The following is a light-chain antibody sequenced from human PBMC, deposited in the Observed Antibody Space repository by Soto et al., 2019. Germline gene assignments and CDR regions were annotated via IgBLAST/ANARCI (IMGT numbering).Light chain of an antibody. J-gene: IGKJ1*01. Sequence: NVSRQSNSTLSXXPGAXATLXXRASQSVSSYLAWYQEKPGQANRLIIYDASKWATGITGRLSGSGSGTDFTLTISSLEPEDFAVYYCQQRSNWPWTFGQGTKVDIK. CDR1: QSVSSY. CDR2: DAS. V-gene: IGKV3-11*01. CDR3: QQRSNWPWT.